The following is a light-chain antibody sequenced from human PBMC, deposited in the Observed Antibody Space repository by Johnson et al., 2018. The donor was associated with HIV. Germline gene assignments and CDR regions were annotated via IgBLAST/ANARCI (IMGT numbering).Light chain of an antibody. V-gene: IGLV1-51*02. J-gene: IGLJ1*01. Sequence: FVLTQPPSVSAAPGQRVTISCSGNNSNIGYNSVSWYQQVPGAAPKLLIYENNKRPSGIADRFSASKSGTSATLDITGLQTGDEADYYCGAWDSGLTAHFVFGSGTTITVL. CDR1: NSNIGYNS. CDR3: GAWDSGLTAHFV. CDR2: ENN.